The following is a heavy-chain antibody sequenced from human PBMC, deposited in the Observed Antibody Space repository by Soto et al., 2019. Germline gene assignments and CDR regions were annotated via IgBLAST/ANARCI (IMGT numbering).Heavy chain of an antibody. CDR2: IYSGGST. Sequence: PGGSLRLSCAASGFTVSTYYMSWVRQAPGKGLEWVSVIYSGGSTYYADSVEGRFSISRDNSKNTVYLQMNSLRGEDTAVYYCVRENYYYGMDVWGQGATVTV. V-gene: IGHV3-66*01. CDR1: GFTVSTYY. J-gene: IGHJ6*02. CDR3: VRENYYYGMDV.